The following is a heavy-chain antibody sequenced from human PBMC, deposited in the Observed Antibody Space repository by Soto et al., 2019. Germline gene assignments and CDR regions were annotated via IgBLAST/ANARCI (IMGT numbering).Heavy chain of an antibody. V-gene: IGHV1-18*01. D-gene: IGHD3-10*01. Sequence: QVQLVQSGGEVKKPGASVKVSCKASGYTFTNYGISWVRQAPGQGLEWMGWINVYNGNTKYAQKGQGRVTMTTDTSTSTAYMELRSLRSDDTAVYYCARGVGSGSYYNQYNWFDPWGQGTLGTVSS. CDR3: ARGVGSGSYYNQYNWFDP. CDR1: GYTFTNYG. CDR2: INVYNGNT. J-gene: IGHJ5*02.